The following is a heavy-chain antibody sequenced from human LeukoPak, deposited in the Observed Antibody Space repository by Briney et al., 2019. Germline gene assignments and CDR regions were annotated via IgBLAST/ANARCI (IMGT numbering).Heavy chain of an antibody. J-gene: IGHJ4*02. D-gene: IGHD5-24*01. Sequence: GGSLRLSCAASGFTFSNYNMNWVRQAPGKGLEWVSYISSSSSTIFYADSVKGRFSISRDNAKNSLYLQMNSLREEDTAVYYCARDRQRWLQLFDYWGQGTLVTVSS. V-gene: IGHV3-48*02. CDR1: GFTFSNYN. CDR3: ARDRQRWLQLFDY. CDR2: ISSSSSTI.